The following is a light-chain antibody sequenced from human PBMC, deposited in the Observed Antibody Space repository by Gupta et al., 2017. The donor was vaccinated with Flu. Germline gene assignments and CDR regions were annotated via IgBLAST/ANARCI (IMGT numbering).Light chain of an antibody. CDR2: RNN. V-gene: IGLV1-47*01. CDR1: SSTIGNNY. CDR3: AAWEDSCFWV. Sequence: SVLTQPPSVSGPPGQRVTISCSGSSSTIGNNYVSWYHHLPGTAPKLLIYRNNQRPAGVPDRFSGSKSGTAASLAISERREEEEADYYCAAWEDSCFWVFGVGTKLTVL. J-gene: IGLJ3*02.